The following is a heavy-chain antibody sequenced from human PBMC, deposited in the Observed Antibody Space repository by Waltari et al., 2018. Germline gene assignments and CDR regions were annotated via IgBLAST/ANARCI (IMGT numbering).Heavy chain of an antibody. V-gene: IGHV4-38-2*01. J-gene: IGHJ4*02. D-gene: IGHD6-19*01. CDR1: GYSISRGYY. CDR3: ALRPQWLPEEDY. CDR2: IYHSGST. Sequence: QVQLQESGPGLVKPSETLSLTCAVSGYSISRGYYWGWIRQPPGKGLEWIGSIYHSGSTYYNPSLKSRVTISVDTSKNQFSLKLSSVTAADTAVYYCALRPQWLPEEDYWGQGTLVTVSS.